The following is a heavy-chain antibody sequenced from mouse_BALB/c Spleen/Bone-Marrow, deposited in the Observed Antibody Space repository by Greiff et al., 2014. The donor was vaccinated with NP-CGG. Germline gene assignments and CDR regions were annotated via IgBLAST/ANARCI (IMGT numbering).Heavy chain of an antibody. J-gene: IGHJ2*01. D-gene: IGHD2-14*01. V-gene: IGHV14-3*02. Sequence: VQLQQSGAELVKPGASVKLSCTASGFNIEDTYIHWVKQRPEQGLEWIGRIDPANVNTKYDPKFQGKATITADTSSNTAYLQLSSLTSEDTAVYYCARYRLGTYFDYWGQGTTLTVSS. CDR2: IDPANVNT. CDR1: GFNIEDTY. CDR3: ARYRLGTYFDY.